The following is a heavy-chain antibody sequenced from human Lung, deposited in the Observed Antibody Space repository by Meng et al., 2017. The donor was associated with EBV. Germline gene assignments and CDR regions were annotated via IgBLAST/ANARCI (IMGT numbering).Heavy chain of an antibody. CDR2: IHYSGRT. CDR3: AREVPMIVMNWLDP. CDR1: GGSISSSSHY. Sequence: QRQLQGSGPGLVKPSETLSLTCTVSGGSISSSSHYWDWIRQSPGKGLQWIGSIHYSGRTSYNPSLKSRVTISVDTSKNQFSLKLSSVVAADTAVYYCAREVPMIVMNWLDPWGQGTLVTVSS. D-gene: IGHD3-22*01. J-gene: IGHJ5*02. V-gene: IGHV4-39*07.